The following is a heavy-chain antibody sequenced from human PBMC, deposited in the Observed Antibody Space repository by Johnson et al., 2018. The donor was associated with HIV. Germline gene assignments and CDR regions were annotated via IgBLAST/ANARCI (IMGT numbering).Heavy chain of an antibody. D-gene: IGHD3-22*01. CDR3: SSHCDSSSYYSVSFDV. J-gene: IGHJ3*01. CDR2: IRQEGSEK. CDR1: GFTFSAYW. Sequence: MLLVESGGGLVQPGGSLRLSCAASGFTFSAYWMTWVRQAPGKGLEWVASIRQEGSEKYYVDSVKGRFTISRDNAKNSLYLQVNSLRAEDPAVYYCSSHCDSSSYYSVSFDVWGQGTMATVSS. V-gene: IGHV3-7*05.